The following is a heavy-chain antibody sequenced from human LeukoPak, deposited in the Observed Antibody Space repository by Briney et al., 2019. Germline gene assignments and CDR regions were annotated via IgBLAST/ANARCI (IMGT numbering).Heavy chain of an antibody. V-gene: IGHV3-30*02. CDR2: ILYDGSNK. Sequence: GGSLRLSCAASGFTFTSFGMHWVRQAPGKGLEWVSLILYDGSNKYYGDSVKGRFTISRDNSKNTLYLQMDSPRAEDTAVYYCAEDAYCSSTRCYGNWYFDLWGRGTQVTVSA. J-gene: IGHJ2*01. CDR3: AEDAYCSSTRCYGNWYFDL. CDR1: GFTFTSFG. D-gene: IGHD2-2*01.